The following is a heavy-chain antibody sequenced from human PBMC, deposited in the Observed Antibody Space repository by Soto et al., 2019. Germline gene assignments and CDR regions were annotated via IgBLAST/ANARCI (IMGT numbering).Heavy chain of an antibody. D-gene: IGHD3-22*01. V-gene: IGHV1-69*13. CDR2: IIPIFGTA. CDR3: ARDEVRRNYYDSSGYYLFDY. J-gene: IGHJ4*02. CDR1: GGTFSSYA. Sequence: ASVKVSCKASGGTFSSYAISWVRQAPGQGLEWMGGIIPIFGTANYAQKFQGRVTITADESTSTAYMELSSLRSEDTAVYYCARDEVRRNYYDSSGYYLFDYWGQGTLVTVSS.